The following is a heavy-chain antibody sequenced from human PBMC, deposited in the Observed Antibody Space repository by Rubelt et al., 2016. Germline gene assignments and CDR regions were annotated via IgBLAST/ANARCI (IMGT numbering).Heavy chain of an antibody. J-gene: IGHJ3*02. D-gene: IGHD3-3*01. CDR3: ARAEGDFWSGYTAFDI. Sequence: PGRGLEWVSIIYSGGSTYYADSVKGRFTISRHNSKNTLYLQMNSLRSEDTAVYYCARAEGDFWSGYTAFDIWGQGTMVTVSS. CDR2: IYSGGST. V-gene: IGHV3-53*04.